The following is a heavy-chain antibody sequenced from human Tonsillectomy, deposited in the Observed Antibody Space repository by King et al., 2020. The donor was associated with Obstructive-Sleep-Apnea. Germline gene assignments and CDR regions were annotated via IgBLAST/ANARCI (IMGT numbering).Heavy chain of an antibody. D-gene: IGHD4-17*01. V-gene: IGHV3-30*04. CDR2: ISDDGSDK. J-gene: IGHJ4*02. Sequence: VQLVESGGGVVQPGGSLRLSCAASGFTFMTYEMHWVRQAPGKGLEGVAVISDDGSDKYYADSVQGRFTISRDNSKNTLSLQMNSLTTEETAVFYCATYGDYPGSSFDYWGQGTLVTVSS. CDR1: GFTFMTYE. CDR3: ATYGDYPGSSFDY.